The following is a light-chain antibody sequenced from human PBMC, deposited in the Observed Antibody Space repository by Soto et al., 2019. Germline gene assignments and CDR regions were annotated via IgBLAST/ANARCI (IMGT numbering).Light chain of an antibody. J-gene: IGLJ2*01. V-gene: IGLV2-14*01. CDR2: DVG. Sequence: QSALTQPASVSGSPGQSITISCTGTSSDVGGYNYVSRYQQHPGKAPKLMIYDVGNRPSGVSNRFSGSKSGNTASLTISGLQDEDEADYYCSSYTSSTTLVFGGGTKVTVL. CDR3: SSYTSSTTLV. CDR1: SSDVGGYNY.